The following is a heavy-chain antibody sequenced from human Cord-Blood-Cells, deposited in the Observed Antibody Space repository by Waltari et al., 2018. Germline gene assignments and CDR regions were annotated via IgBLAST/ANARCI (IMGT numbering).Heavy chain of an antibody. CDR1: GYTFHSHD. CDR3: ARGPGGI. Sequence: QVQLAQSGAEVTKPGASSKFSRKDAGYTFHSHDINWVRQATGQGLEWMGWMNPNSGNTGYAQKFQGRVTMTRNTSISTAYMELSSLRSEDTAVYYCARGPGGIWGQGTMVTVSS. J-gene: IGHJ3*02. CDR2: MNPNSGNT. V-gene: IGHV1-8*01.